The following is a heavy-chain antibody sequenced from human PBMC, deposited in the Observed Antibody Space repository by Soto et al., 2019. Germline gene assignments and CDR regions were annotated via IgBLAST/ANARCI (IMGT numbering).Heavy chain of an antibody. D-gene: IGHD5-12*01. Sequence: GGSLRLSCAASGFTFSSYDMQWVRQVTGKGLEWVSSIGKGGDTYYAGSVKGRFTISRENAKNSLYLQMNSLRAGDTAVYYCARVLHGYSGFEDYFDYWGQGA. CDR3: ARVLHGYSGFEDYFDY. V-gene: IGHV3-13*01. CDR1: GFTFSSYD. J-gene: IGHJ4*02. CDR2: IGKGGDT.